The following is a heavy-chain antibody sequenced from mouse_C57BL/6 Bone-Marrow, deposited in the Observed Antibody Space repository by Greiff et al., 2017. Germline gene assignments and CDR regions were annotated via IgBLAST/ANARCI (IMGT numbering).Heavy chain of an antibody. Sequence: VQLQQSGAELVRPGSSVKMSCKTSGYTFTSYGINWVKQRPGQGLEWIGYIYPGNGYTEYNEKFKGKATLTSDTSSSTAYMQLSSLTSEDSAIYVCEVNYYAMDYWGQGTSVTVSS. CDR2: IYPGNGYT. J-gene: IGHJ4*01. CDR1: GYTFTSYG. D-gene: IGHD2-1*01. CDR3: EVNYYAMDY. V-gene: IGHV1-58*01.